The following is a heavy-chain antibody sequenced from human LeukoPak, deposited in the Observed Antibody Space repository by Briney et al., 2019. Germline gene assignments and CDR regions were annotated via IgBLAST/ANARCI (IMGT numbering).Heavy chain of an antibody. J-gene: IGHJ5*02. CDR1: GYTLTELS. D-gene: IGHD2-2*01. CDR2: FDPEDGET. Sequence: ASVKVPCKVSGYTLTELSMHWVRQAPGKGLEWMGGFDPEDGETIYAQKFQGRVTMTEDTSTDTAYMELSSLRSEDTAVYCCATVARVVPAAGVYWFDPWGQGTLVTVSS. V-gene: IGHV1-24*01. CDR3: ATVARVVPAAGVYWFDP.